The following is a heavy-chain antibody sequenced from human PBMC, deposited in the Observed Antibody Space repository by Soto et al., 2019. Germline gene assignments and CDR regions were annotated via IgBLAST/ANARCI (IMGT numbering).Heavy chain of an antibody. J-gene: IGHJ4*02. CDR2: IIPYYNTL. CDR3: ASGARRWYPYFFDS. D-gene: IGHD6-13*01. CDR1: EGTFNSYA. V-gene: IGHV1-69*01. Sequence: QAQVVQSGAEVRKPGSSVKLSCKASEGTFNSYAIAWVRQAPGQGLEWMGGIIPYYNTLNYAQKCQDRVTITADDSTNTVYMELSSLRSDDTAVYFCASGARRWYPYFFDSWAQGTLVTVSS.